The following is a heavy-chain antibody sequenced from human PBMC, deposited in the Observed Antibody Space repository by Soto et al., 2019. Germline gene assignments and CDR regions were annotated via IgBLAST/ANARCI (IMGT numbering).Heavy chain of an antibody. CDR2: INSNGGRT. J-gene: IGHJ4*02. V-gene: IGHV3-23*01. CDR3: ARGRQLWLDYFDY. D-gene: IGHD5-18*01. Sequence: WGSLRLSCAASGFTFSSYAMSWVRQAPGKGLEWVSTINSNGGRTYYSDSVKGRFTISRDNSKNTLYLQMNSVSAEDTAVYYCARGRQLWLDYFDYWGQGTLVTVSS. CDR1: GFTFSSYA.